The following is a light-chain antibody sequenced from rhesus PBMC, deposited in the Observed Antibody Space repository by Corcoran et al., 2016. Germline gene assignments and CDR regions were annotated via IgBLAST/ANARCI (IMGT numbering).Light chain of an antibody. J-gene: IGLJ1*01. CDR3: YSYVGSNTHI. CDR2: QFS. V-gene: IGLV2-23*02. Sequence: QAALTQPPSMSGSPGQSVTISCTGTSSDIGGYNRVSWYQHHPGKAPKLMIFQFSQRPSGVSDRFSGSKSGNTASLTISGLHAEDEADYYCYSYVGSNTHIFGAGTRLTVL. CDR1: SSDIGGYNR.